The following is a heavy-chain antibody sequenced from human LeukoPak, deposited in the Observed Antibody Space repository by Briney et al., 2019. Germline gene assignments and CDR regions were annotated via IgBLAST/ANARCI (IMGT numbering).Heavy chain of an antibody. Sequence: GESLKISCKGSADTFTTSWIGWVRQMPGKGLEWMGIIYPGDSDTRYSPSFQGQVTISADKSISTAYLQWSSLKASDTAMYYCARQDGLGAFDIWGQGTMVTVSS. J-gene: IGHJ3*02. V-gene: IGHV5-51*01. CDR1: ADTFTTSW. CDR2: IYPGDSDT. D-gene: IGHD5-24*01. CDR3: ARQDGLGAFDI.